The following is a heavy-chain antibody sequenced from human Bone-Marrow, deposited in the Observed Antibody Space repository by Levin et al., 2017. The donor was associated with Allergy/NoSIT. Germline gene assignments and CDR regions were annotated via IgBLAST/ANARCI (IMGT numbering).Heavy chain of an antibody. D-gene: IGHD6-19*01. CDR3: ARIAVSGSWYFDL. CDR2: ISSSGDYT. V-gene: IGHV3-23*01. Sequence: LSNYPMSWVRQAPGKGLEWVSSISSSGDYTYYADSVKGRFTVSRDNFKNTLYLQMNTLRAEDTALYYCARIAVSGSWYFDLWGRGTLVTVSS. J-gene: IGHJ2*01. CDR1: LSNYP.